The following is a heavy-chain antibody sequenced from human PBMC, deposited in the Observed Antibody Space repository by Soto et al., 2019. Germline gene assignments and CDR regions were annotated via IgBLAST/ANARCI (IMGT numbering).Heavy chain of an antibody. CDR3: ARAWEYSFGQTPFDY. V-gene: IGHV4-30-4*08. J-gene: IGHJ4*02. Sequence: PSETLSLTCTVSGGSISSSNYYWSWIRQPPGKGLEWIGYIYYSGSTYYNPSLKSRVSISRETSKNQFSLKLSSVTAADTAVYYCARAWEYSFGQTPFDYWGQGTLVTVSS. CDR2: IYYSGST. D-gene: IGHD5-18*01. CDR1: GGSISSSNYY.